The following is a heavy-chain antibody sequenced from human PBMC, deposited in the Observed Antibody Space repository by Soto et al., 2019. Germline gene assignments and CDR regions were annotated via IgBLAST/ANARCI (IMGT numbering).Heavy chain of an antibody. CDR2: INSSSSYI. Sequence: EVQLVESGGGLVKPGGSLRLSCAASGFTFSSYSMNWVRQAPGKGLEWVSSINSSSSYIYYADSVKGRFTISRDNAKNALYLQMNRLRAEDTAVYYCARDPDLAAAFDYWGQGTLVTVSS. D-gene: IGHD6-13*01. CDR3: ARDPDLAAAFDY. CDR1: GFTFSSYS. J-gene: IGHJ4*02. V-gene: IGHV3-21*01.